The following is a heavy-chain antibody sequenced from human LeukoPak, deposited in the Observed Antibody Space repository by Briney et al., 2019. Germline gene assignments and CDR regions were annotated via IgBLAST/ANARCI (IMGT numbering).Heavy chain of an antibody. J-gene: IGHJ6*02. Sequence: EASVKVSCKASGGTFSSYAISWVRQAPGQGLEWMGRIIPILGIANYAQKFQGRVTITADKSTSTAYMELSSLRSEDTAVYYCARDCGGDRYSFGANYYYYYGMDVWGQGTTVTVSS. V-gene: IGHV1-69*04. CDR2: IIPILGIA. CDR1: GGTFSSYA. CDR3: ARDCGGDRYSFGANYYYYYGMDV. D-gene: IGHD2-21*02.